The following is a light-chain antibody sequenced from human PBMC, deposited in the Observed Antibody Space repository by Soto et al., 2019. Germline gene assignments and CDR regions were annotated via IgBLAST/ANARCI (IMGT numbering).Light chain of an antibody. V-gene: IGKV3-11*01. Sequence: EIVLTQSPATLSLSPGERATLSCRASQSVSSYLAWYQQKPGQAPRLLIYDASNRATGIPARFSGSGSGTDFTLTISRLEPEDFAVYYCQQYGDSPLTFGQGTKVDIK. CDR3: QQYGDSPLT. J-gene: IGKJ1*01. CDR1: QSVSSY. CDR2: DAS.